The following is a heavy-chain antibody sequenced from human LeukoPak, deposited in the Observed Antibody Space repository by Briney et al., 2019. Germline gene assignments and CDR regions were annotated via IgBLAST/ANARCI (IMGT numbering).Heavy chain of an antibody. CDR1: GGSISSSSYS. Sequence: SETLSLTCTVSGGSISSSSYSWGWIRQPPGKGLEWIGSIYYSGGTYYNPSLKSRVTISVDTSKNQFSLKLSSVTAADTAVYYCASKVTRTVDYWGQGTLVTVSS. J-gene: IGHJ4*02. V-gene: IGHV4-39*07. CDR3: ASKVTRTVDY. CDR2: IYYSGGT. D-gene: IGHD3/OR15-3a*01.